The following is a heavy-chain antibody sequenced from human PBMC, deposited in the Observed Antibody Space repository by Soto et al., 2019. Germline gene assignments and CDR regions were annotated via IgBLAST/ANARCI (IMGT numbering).Heavy chain of an antibody. D-gene: IGHD6-19*01. CDR1: GGSIRSYY. V-gene: IGHV4-59*01. CDR2: IYYSGST. Sequence: SETLSLTCPVSGGSIRSYYWSWIRQPPGKGLEWIGYIYYSGSTNYNPSLKSRVTISVDTSKNQFSLKLSSVTAADTAVYYCARVPNRYTSGWSYFDYWGQGTLVTVSS. CDR3: ARVPNRYTSGWSYFDY. J-gene: IGHJ4*02.